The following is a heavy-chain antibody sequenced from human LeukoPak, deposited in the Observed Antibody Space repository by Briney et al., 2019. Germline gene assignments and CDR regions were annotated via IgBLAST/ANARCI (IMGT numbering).Heavy chain of an antibody. CDR2: IHYSARI. J-gene: IGHJ4*02. D-gene: IGHD6-19*01. Sequence: SETLSLTCTVSGYSISSGYYWGWIRQPPGKGLEWIGSIHYSARIYYNPSLKSRLTISPDTSKNQFSLKLTSVTAADTAVYYCARDASLLAVAGTLYFDYWGQGTLVTVSS. CDR3: ARDASLLAVAGTLYFDY. CDR1: GYSISSGYY. V-gene: IGHV4-38-2*02.